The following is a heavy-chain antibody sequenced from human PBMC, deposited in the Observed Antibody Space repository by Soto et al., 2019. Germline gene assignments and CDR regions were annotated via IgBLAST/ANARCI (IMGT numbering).Heavy chain of an antibody. D-gene: IGHD3-22*01. CDR3: ARGIDFYDSSGFPPYLDH. J-gene: IGHJ4*02. CDR2: LHYSGST. Sequence: ASETLSLTCTVSGGSISGYYWTWIRQPPGKGLEWIGNLHYSGSTNYHPSLRSRITISGDTSKNQFSLKVDSLTAADTAVYYCARGIDFYDSSGFPPYLDHWGQGTLVTVSS. V-gene: IGHV4-59*01. CDR1: GGSISGYY.